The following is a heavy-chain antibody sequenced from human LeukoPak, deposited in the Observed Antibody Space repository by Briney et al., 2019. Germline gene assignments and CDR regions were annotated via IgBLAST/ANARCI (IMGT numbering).Heavy chain of an antibody. D-gene: IGHD6-6*01. Sequence: ASVKVSCKASGYTFTGYYMHWVRQAPGQGLEWMGWISAYNGNTNYAQKLQGRVTMTTDTSTSTAFMELRSLRSDDTAVYYCARGGSSSRLGYFDYWGQGTLVTVSS. CDR2: ISAYNGNT. J-gene: IGHJ4*02. CDR3: ARGGSSSRLGYFDY. CDR1: GYTFTGYY. V-gene: IGHV1-18*04.